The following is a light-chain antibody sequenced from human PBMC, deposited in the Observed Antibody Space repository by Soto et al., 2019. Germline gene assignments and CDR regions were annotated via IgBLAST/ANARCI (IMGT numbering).Light chain of an antibody. Sequence: EIVLTQSPGILSLSPGERATLTCRAIKNSVDNYLAWYQQKPGQAPRLLIVGTFARATGIPARFSGSGSGSEFNLTISRLESEDFAMYYCQQYSDRPPVTFGQGTRLENK. J-gene: IGKJ5*01. CDR3: QQYSDRPPVT. CDR1: KNSVDNY. CDR2: GTF. V-gene: IGKV3-20*01.